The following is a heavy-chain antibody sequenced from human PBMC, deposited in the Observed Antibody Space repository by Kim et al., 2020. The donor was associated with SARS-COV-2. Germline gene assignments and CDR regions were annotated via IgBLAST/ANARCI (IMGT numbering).Heavy chain of an antibody. CDR3: AREGSPRAFDY. Sequence: SETLSLTCTVSGGSISSSSYYWGWIRQPPGKGLEWIGSIYYSGSTYYNPALKSRVTISVDTSKNQFSLKLSSVTAADTAVYYCAREGSPRAFDYWGQGTLVTVSS. D-gene: IGHD6-13*01. V-gene: IGHV4-39*02. J-gene: IGHJ4*02. CDR2: IYYSGST. CDR1: GGSISSSSYY.